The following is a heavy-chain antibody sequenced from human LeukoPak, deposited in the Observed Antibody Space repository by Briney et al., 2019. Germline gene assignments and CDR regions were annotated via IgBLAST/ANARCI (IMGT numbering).Heavy chain of an antibody. CDR3: AGGYSGYDVGY. J-gene: IGHJ4*02. D-gene: IGHD5-12*01. CDR2: INHSGSA. Sequence: SETLSLTCAVYDASFSGFYWNWICQTPGKGLEWIGEINHSGSANYHPSLMSRVTFSIDTSKKQFSLNLTSVTVADTAVYYCAGGYSGYDVGYWGQGTRVTVSS. V-gene: IGHV4-34*01. CDR1: DASFSGFY.